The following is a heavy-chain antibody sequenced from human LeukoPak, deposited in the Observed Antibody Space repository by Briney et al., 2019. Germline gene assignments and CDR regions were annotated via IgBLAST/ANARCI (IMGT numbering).Heavy chain of an antibody. Sequence: GGSLRLSCAASGFTFSDYYMSWIRQAPGKGLECVSYISSGSSYTNYADSVKGRFTISRDNAQNSLFLQMNSLRAEDTAVYYCARPPVAGTGYWGQGTLVTVSS. V-gene: IGHV3-11*06. CDR2: ISSGSSYT. J-gene: IGHJ4*02. CDR1: GFTFSDYY. CDR3: ARPPVAGTGY. D-gene: IGHD2-15*01.